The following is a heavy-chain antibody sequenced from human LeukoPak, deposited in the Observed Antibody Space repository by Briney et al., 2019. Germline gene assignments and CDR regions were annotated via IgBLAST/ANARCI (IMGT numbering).Heavy chain of an antibody. CDR2: IKQDGSDK. Sequence: GGSPRLSCAASDFDFSSHAMTWVRQAPGKGLEWVANIKQDGSDKYYVDSVKGRFTISRDNAKNSLYLQMNSLRADDTAVYYCARDKIVGPTTLDYWGQGTLVTVSS. V-gene: IGHV3-7*01. J-gene: IGHJ4*02. D-gene: IGHD1-26*01. CDR3: ARDKIVGPTTLDY. CDR1: DFDFSSHA.